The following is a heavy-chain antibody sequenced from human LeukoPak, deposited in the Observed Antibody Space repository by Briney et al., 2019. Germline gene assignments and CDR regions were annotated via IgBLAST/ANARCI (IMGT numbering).Heavy chain of an antibody. Sequence: GASVKVSCKASGYTFTSYGVSWVRQPPGQGLEWIGWISTYNGNIKYGHKVQGRVTMTTDTSTSTAYMELRSLTSDDTAVYFCARDIGYSYGATLPDYWGQGTLVTVSS. CDR2: ISTYNGNI. J-gene: IGHJ4*02. CDR3: ARDIGYSYGATLPDY. D-gene: IGHD5-18*01. V-gene: IGHV1-18*01. CDR1: GYTFTSYG.